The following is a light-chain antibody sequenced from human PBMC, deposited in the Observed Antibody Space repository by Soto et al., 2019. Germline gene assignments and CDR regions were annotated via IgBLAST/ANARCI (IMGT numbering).Light chain of an antibody. V-gene: IGLV2-8*01. CDR3: SSYTSSSTLYV. J-gene: IGLJ1*01. Sequence: QSALTQPPSASGSPGQSVTISCTGTTSDIGAYNYVSWYQQRPGKAPKLIIYEVTRRPSGVPDRIFGSKYDTTASLTVSGLQAEDEADYYCSSYTSSSTLYVFGTGTKVTVL. CDR2: EVT. CDR1: TSDIGAYNY.